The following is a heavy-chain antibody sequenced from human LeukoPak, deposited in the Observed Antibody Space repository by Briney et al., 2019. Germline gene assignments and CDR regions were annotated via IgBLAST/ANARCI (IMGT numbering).Heavy chain of an antibody. CDR3: AKSHITRYPLQYYFDL. Sequence: GGSLRLSCAASGFTVSSNYMSWVRQAPGKGLEWVSVIYSGGSTYYADSVKGRFTISRDNSKNTLYLQMNSLRAEDTAVYYCAKSHITRYPLQYYFDLWGQGAQVIVSS. J-gene: IGHJ4*02. D-gene: IGHD2-21*01. CDR2: IYSGGST. CDR1: GFTVSSNY. V-gene: IGHV3-53*01.